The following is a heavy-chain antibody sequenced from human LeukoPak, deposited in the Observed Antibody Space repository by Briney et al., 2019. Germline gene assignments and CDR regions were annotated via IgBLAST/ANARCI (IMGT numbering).Heavy chain of an antibody. D-gene: IGHD2-2*01. Sequence: ASVKVSCKTSGYTFTSDGISWVRQAPGQGLEWMGIINPSGGSTSYAQKFQGRVTMTRDTSTSTVYMELSSLRSEDTAVYYCAREGGYCSSTSCYDFDYWGQGTLVTVSS. V-gene: IGHV1-46*01. CDR2: INPSGGST. J-gene: IGHJ4*02. CDR3: AREGGYCSSTSCYDFDY. CDR1: GYTFTSDG.